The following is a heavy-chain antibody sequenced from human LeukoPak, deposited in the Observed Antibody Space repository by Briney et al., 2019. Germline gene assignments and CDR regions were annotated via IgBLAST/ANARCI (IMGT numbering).Heavy chain of an antibody. CDR2: IYHSGST. D-gene: IGHD4/OR15-4a*01. J-gene: IGHJ6*02. CDR1: GGSISSGGYS. V-gene: IGHV4-30-2*01. Sequence: SETLSLTCAVSGGSISSGGYSWSWIRQPPGKGLEWIGYIYHSGSTYYNPSLKSRVTISVDRSKNQFSLKLSSVTAADTAVYYCASANYGTNRYGMDVWGQGATVTVSS. CDR3: ASANYGTNRYGMDV.